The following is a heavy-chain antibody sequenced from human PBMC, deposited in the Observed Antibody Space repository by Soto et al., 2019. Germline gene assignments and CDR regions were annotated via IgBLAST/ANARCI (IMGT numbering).Heavy chain of an antibody. V-gene: IGHV4-34*01. Sequence: SETLSLTCAVYGGSFSGYYGSWIRQPPGKGLEWIGEINHSGSTNYNPSLKSRVTISVDTSKNQFSLKLSSVTAADTAVYYCARRLNCSSTSCPFDYWGQGTLVTVSS. CDR1: GGSFSGYY. J-gene: IGHJ4*02. CDR3: ARRLNCSSTSCPFDY. CDR2: INHSGST. D-gene: IGHD2-2*01.